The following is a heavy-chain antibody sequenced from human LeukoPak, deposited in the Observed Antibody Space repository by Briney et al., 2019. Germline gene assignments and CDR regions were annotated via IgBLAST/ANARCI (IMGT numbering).Heavy chain of an antibody. CDR3: AKELGIDY. J-gene: IGHJ4*02. CDR2: ISYDGSNK. Sequence: GRPLRLSCAASGFTFSSYGMHWVRQAPGKGLEWVAVISYDGSNKYYADSVKGRFTISRDNSKNTLYLQMNSLRAEDTAVYYCAKELGIDYWGQGTLVTVSS. CDR1: GFTFSSYG. D-gene: IGHD7-27*01. V-gene: IGHV3-30*18.